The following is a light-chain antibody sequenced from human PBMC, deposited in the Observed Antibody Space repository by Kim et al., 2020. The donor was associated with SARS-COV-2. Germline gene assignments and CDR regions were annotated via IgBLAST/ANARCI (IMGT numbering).Light chain of an antibody. J-gene: IGKJ4*01. CDR2: GAS. CDR3: QHFGASLLT. Sequence: SPGERATLSCSASQNVYSNSLAWYQQKPGQAPRLLIYGASSRATGIPDRFSGSGSGTDFTLTISSLEPEDFAVYYCQHFGASLLTFGGGTKVDIK. V-gene: IGKV3-20*01. CDR1: QNVYSNS.